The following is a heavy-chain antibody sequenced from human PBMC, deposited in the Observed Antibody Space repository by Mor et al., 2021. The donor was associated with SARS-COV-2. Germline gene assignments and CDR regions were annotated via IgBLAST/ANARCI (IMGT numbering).Heavy chain of an antibody. CDR2: IFSGGCT. CDR3: ASRTPLFTTNWF. Sequence: GLEWIASIFSGGCTYYNPSLKSRVTVSVDTSKNQFSLKLNYVTAADTAVYYCASRTPLFTTNWF. J-gene: IGHJ5*01. D-gene: IGHD2-2*01. V-gene: IGHV4-39*01.